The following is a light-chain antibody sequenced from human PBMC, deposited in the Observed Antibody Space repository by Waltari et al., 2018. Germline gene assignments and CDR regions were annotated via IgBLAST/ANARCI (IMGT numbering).Light chain of an antibody. CDR3: QQYKYWPPLT. Sequence: EIVMTQSPVTLSVSLGERATLPCRASQSVSSDLAWYQQKPGQAPRLLIYDASTRAAGLAARFSASGSGTEFTLTISSLQPEDFAVYYCQQYKYWPPLTFGGGTKVEIK. J-gene: IGKJ4*01. V-gene: IGKV3-15*01. CDR1: QSVSSD. CDR2: DAS.